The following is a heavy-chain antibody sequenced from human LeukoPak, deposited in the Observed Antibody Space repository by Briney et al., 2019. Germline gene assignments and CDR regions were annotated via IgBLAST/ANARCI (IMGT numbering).Heavy chain of an antibody. Sequence: SETLSPTCTVSGGPMYSYYWSWIRQTAGSGLEWIGRVYPGVSTNYNPSLRRRVSMSVDASKNQFALKLSAVTAADTAVYYCARLKYYDSTGYSAGHYMDVWGKGITVTVSS. CDR1: GGPMYSYY. CDR3: ARLKYYDSTGYSAGHYMDV. V-gene: IGHV4-4*07. J-gene: IGHJ6*03. CDR2: VYPGVST. D-gene: IGHD3-22*01.